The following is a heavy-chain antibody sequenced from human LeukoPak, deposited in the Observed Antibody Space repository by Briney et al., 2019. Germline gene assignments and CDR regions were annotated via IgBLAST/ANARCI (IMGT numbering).Heavy chain of an antibody. J-gene: IGHJ4*02. D-gene: IGHD6-13*01. V-gene: IGHV4-39*07. CDR3: ARVGEQQLVLDY. CDR2: IYYSGST. CDR1: GGSIGSSSYY. Sequence: SETLSLTCTVSGGSIGSSSYYWGWIRQPPGKGLEWIGSIYYSGSTYYNPSLKSRVTISVDTSKNQFSLKLSSVTAADTAVYYCARVGEQQLVLDYWGQGTLVTVSS.